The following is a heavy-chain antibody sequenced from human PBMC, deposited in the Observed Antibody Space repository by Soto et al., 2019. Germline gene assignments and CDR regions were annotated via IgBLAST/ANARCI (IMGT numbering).Heavy chain of an antibody. D-gene: IGHD6-6*01. V-gene: IGHV1-8*02. CDR2: MNPQTGNT. J-gene: IGHJ6*03. CDR1: GYTFTTFD. CDR3: ARLSEESSSSNYYYFYTDV. Sequence: ASVKVSCKASGYTFTTFDITWVRQAPGQGLEWMGWMNPQTGNTGYAENFQGRVTMTRNTSISTAYMELSSLRSEDTAVYYCARLSEESSSSNYYYFYTDVWGKGSTVTVSS.